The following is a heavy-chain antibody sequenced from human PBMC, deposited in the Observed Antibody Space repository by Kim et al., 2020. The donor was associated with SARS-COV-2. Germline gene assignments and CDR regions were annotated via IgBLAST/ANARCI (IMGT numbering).Heavy chain of an antibody. CDR1: GFTFDDFG. Sequence: GGSLRLSCAASGFTFDDFGMSWVCQAPGKGLEWVSSINWDGTGIDYAASVKGRFTISRDNSKNSLSLQMTNLRPEDTAFYHCVRHRSSYYFKDWFDSCG. D-gene: IGHD3-22*01. CDR2: INWDGTGI. V-gene: IGHV3-20*01. J-gene: IGHJ5*01. CDR3: VRHRSSYYFKDWFDS.